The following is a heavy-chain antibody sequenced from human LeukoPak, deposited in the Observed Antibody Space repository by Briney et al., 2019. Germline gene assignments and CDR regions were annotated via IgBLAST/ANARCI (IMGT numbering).Heavy chain of an antibody. D-gene: IGHD6-13*01. J-gene: IGHJ3*02. V-gene: IGHV1-46*01. Sequence: ASVKVSCKASGYTFTSYYMHWVRQAPGQGLEWMGIINPSRDTTTYAQQFQDRVTMTRDTSTNTVYMELSNLRSQDTAVYYCATWQPGIAASFDAFDIWGQGTMVTVSS. CDR1: GYTFTSYY. CDR2: INPSRDTT. CDR3: ATWQPGIAASFDAFDI.